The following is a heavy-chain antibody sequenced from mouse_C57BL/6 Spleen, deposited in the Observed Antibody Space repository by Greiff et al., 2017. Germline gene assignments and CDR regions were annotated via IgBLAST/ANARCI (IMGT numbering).Heavy chain of an antibody. V-gene: IGHV1-81*01. D-gene: IGHD2-4*01. CDR2: IYPRSGNT. Sequence: VQLQQSGAELARPGASVKLSCKASGYTFTSYGISWVKQRTGQGLEWIGEIYPRSGNTYYNEKFKGKATLTADKSSSTAYMELRSLTSEDSAVYFCARRVSYDYGGAMGYWGKGTSVTVSS. J-gene: IGHJ4*01. CDR3: ARRVSYDYGGAMGY. CDR1: GYTFTSYG.